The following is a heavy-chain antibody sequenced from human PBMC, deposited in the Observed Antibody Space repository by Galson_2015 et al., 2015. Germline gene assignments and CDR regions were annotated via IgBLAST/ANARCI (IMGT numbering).Heavy chain of an antibody. J-gene: IGHJ4*02. CDR3: ARDGPQRGYSYGEFDY. Sequence: PLSLTCTVSGGSISSGSYYWSWIRQPAGKGLEWIGRVYTSGSPNYNPTLKSRISISEDTAKNQFSLNRSSVTAADTAVYYCARDGPQRGYSYGEFDYWGQGTLVTVSS. CDR2: VYTSGSP. V-gene: IGHV4-61*02. CDR1: GGSISSGSYY. D-gene: IGHD5-18*01.